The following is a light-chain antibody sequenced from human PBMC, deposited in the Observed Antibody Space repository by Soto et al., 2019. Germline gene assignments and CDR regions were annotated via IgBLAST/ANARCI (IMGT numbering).Light chain of an antibody. CDR2: DAS. CDR1: QSVSSY. J-gene: IGKJ3*01. V-gene: IGKV3-11*01. CDR3: QQRSNWPPT. Sequence: EIVLTQSPATLSLSPGERATLSCRASQSVSSYLAWYQQKPGQAPRLLIYDASNRATGIPARFSGRGSGTHSTLTISSLEPEDFAVYYCQQRSNWPPTFGPGTKVDIK.